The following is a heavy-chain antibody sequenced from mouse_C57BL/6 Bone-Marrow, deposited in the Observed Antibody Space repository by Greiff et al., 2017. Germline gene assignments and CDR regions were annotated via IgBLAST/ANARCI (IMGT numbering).Heavy chain of an antibody. Sequence: QVQLQQSGPELVRPGASVKISCKAPGYTFTSHWMQWVRQRPGQGLEWIGEIFPGSGSTYYNEKFKGKATLTVDTSSSTAYMQLSSLTSEDSAVYFCASPYDYDERAWFAYWGQGTLVTVSA. J-gene: IGHJ3*01. V-gene: IGHV1-56*01. D-gene: IGHD2-4*01. CDR2: IFPGSGST. CDR1: GYTFTSHW. CDR3: ASPYDYDERAWFAY.